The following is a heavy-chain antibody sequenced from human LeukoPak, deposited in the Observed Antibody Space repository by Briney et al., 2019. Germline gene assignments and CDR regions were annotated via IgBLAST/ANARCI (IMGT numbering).Heavy chain of an antibody. CDR3: ATAQHCSGGTCHAWTDAFHV. Sequence: ASVKVSCMASGHIFTVDSIHWVRQAPGQGLEWMGWTHPNGGGTYRAQKFQDRVTMTKGTSIGTAYLELSTMTSDDTAVYYCATAQHCSGGTCHAWTDAFHVWGQGTMVTVSS. J-gene: IGHJ3*01. CDR1: GHIFTVDS. V-gene: IGHV1-2*02. D-gene: IGHD2-15*01. CDR2: THPNGGGT.